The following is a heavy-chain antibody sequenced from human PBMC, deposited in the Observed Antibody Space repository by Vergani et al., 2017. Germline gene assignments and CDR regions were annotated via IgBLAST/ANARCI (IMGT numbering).Heavy chain of an antibody. D-gene: IGHD3-22*01. V-gene: IGHV4-39*07. Sequence: QLQLQESGPGLVKPSETLSLTCTVSGGSISSSSYYWGWIRQPPGKGLEWIGEINHSGSTNYNPSLKSRVTISVDTSKNQFSLKLSSVTAADTAVYYCARGATMIVVGAYLVWGQGTLVTVSS. CDR2: INHSGST. J-gene: IGHJ4*02. CDR3: ARGATMIVVGAYLV. CDR1: GGSISSSSYY.